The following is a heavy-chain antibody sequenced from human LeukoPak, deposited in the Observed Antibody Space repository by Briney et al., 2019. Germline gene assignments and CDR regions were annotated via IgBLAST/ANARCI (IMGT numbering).Heavy chain of an antibody. J-gene: IGHJ3*02. CDR1: TNSISNYY. Sequence: PSETLSLTCTVSTNSISNYYWTWIRQPAGKGLEWIGHIYSSGNTNYNPSLKRRLTMSIGTSKRQFSLKLKSLTAADTAVYYCARSWPFDIWGQGTMVTVSS. CDR2: IYSSGNT. D-gene: IGHD5-24*01. CDR3: ARSWPFDI. V-gene: IGHV4-4*07.